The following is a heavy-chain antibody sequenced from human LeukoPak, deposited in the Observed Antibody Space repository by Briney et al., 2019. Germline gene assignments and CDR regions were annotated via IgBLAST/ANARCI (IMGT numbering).Heavy chain of an antibody. CDR1: GYTFTGYY. Sequence: ASVKVSYKASGYTFTGYYMHWVRQAPGQGLEWMGWINPNSGGTNYVQKFQGRVTMTRDTSISTAYMELSRLRSDDTAVYYCAREHSGSSDYWGQGTLVTVSS. D-gene: IGHD1-26*01. V-gene: IGHV1-2*02. J-gene: IGHJ4*02. CDR2: INPNSGGT. CDR3: AREHSGSSDY.